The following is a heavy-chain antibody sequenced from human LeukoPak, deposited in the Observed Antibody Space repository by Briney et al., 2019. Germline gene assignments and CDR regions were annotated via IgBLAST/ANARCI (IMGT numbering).Heavy chain of an antibody. V-gene: IGHV3-64*01. J-gene: IGHJ4*02. Sequence: PGGSLRLSCAASGFTFSSYAMHWVRQAPGKGLGYVSAISSNGGSTYYANSVKGRFTISRDNSKNTLYLQMGSLRAEDMAVYYCARGGSYYYDSSGYYYSYYFDYWGQGTLVTVSS. CDR1: GFTFSSYA. D-gene: IGHD3-22*01. CDR2: ISSNGGST. CDR3: ARGGSYYYDSSGYYYSYYFDY.